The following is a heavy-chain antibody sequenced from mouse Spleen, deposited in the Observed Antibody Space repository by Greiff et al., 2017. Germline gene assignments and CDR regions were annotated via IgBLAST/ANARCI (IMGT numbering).Heavy chain of an antibody. CDR3: ARSVFAY. CDR2: IDPSDSYT. CDR1: GYTFTSYW. V-gene: IGHV1-69*01. Sequence: QVQLKQPGAELVMPGASVKLSCKASGYTFTSYWMHWVKQRPGQGLEWIGEIDPSDSYTNYNQKFKGKATLTVDKSSSTAYMQLSSLTSEDSAVYYCARSVFAYWGQGTLVTVSA. J-gene: IGHJ3*01.